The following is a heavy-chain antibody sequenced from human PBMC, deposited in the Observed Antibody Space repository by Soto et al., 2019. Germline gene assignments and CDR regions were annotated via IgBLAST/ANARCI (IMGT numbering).Heavy chain of an antibody. CDR2: IYNSGST. CDR3: ARVPVRGYSMNAFDI. V-gene: IGHV4-4*02. J-gene: IGHJ3*02. CDR1: GGSISSSNW. Sequence: SDTLSLTRTVSGGSISSSNWLTWLRQPPGKGLEWIGEIYNSGSTKYSPSLKSRVTISVDKSKNQFSLKLSSVTAADTAVYYCARVPVRGYSMNAFDIWGQGTMVIV. D-gene: IGHD5-18*01.